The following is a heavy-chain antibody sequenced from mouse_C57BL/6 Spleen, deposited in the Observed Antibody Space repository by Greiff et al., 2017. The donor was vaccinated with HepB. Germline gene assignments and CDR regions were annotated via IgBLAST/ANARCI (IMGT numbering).Heavy chain of an antibody. CDR1: GFNIKDYY. CDR2: IDPEDGET. CDR3: ARGLGGSYGPY. Sequence: EVQLLQSGAELVKPGASVKLSCTASGFNIKDYYMHWVKQRPEQGLEWIGRIDPEDGETKYAPKFQGKVTITADTSTNTAYLQLTSLTSEDTAVYYCARGLGGSYGPYWGQGTTLTVSS. V-gene: IGHV14-2*01. D-gene: IGHD1-1*02. J-gene: IGHJ2*01.